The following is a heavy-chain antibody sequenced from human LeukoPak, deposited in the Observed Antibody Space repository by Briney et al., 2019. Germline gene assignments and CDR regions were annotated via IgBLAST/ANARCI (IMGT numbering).Heavy chain of an antibody. CDR2: IYYSGST. Sequence: SETLSLTCTVSGGSISSSSYYWGWIRQPPGKGLEWIGSIYYSGSTYYNPSLKSRVTISVDTSKNQFSLKLNSVTAADTAVYYCARDPPIFSSGSYSFDYWGQGTLVTVSS. CDR3: ARDPPIFSSGSYSFDY. V-gene: IGHV4-39*07. J-gene: IGHJ4*02. CDR1: GGSISSSSYY. D-gene: IGHD1-26*01.